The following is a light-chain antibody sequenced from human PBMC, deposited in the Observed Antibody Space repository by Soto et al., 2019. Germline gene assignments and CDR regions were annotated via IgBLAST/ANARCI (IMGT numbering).Light chain of an antibody. J-gene: IGKJ1*01. V-gene: IGKV1-39*01. CDR3: QQSYSTPWT. CDR1: QSISNY. CDR2: AAS. Sequence: DIQMTQSPSSLSASVGDRVTMTCRASQSISNYLNWYQQKPGKAPKLLIYAASSLQSGVPSRFSGSGSGTDFTLTISSLQPEDVATYYCQQSYSTPWTFGQGTKVEIK.